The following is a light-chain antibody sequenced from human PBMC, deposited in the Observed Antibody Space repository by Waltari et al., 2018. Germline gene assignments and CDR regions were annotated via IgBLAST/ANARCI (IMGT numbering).Light chain of an antibody. CDR2: DVS. CDR3: SSHATTSVI. Sequence: QSALTQPASVSVSPGQSITLSCTGTSSDVGAYNYVSWYQQHPGKVPELIIYDVSYRPSGFSNRFSGSKSGNTASLTISGLQAEDEADYYCSSHATTSVIFGGGTKLTVL. CDR1: SSDVGAYNY. V-gene: IGLV2-14*03. J-gene: IGLJ2*01.